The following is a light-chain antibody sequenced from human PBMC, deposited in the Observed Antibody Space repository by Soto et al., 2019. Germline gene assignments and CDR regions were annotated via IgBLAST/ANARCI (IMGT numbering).Light chain of an antibody. Sequence: IVMTQSPSTLSLSPGERATLSCRASQSVSSNLAWYQQKPGQAPRLLIYGASTRATGIPARFSGSGSGTDFTLTLSSLEPEDFAVYYCQQRAGSSTFGQGTRLEIK. V-gene: IGKV3D-15*01. J-gene: IGKJ5*01. CDR3: QQRAGSST. CDR2: GAS. CDR1: QSVSSN.